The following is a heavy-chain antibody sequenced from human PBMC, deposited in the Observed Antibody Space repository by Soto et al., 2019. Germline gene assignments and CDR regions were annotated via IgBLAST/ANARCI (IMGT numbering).Heavy chain of an antibody. D-gene: IGHD2-2*01. V-gene: IGHV3-30*18. CDR2: ISYDGSNK. CDR3: AKSYCSSTSCYVFDP. J-gene: IGHJ5*02. CDR1: GFTFSSYG. Sequence: GGSLRLSCAASGFTFSSYGMHWVRQAPGKGLEWVAVISYDGSNKYYADSVKGRFTISRDNSKNTLYLQMNSLRAEDTAVYYYAKSYCSSTSCYVFDPWGQGTLVTVSS.